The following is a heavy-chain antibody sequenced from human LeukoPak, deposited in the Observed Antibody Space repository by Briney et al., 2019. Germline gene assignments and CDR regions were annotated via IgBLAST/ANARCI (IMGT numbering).Heavy chain of an antibody. Sequence: GGSLRLSCAASGFIVSSNYVSWVRQAPGKGLEWVSSIYAGGSTYYADSVKGRFTISRDNSKNTLYLQMNSLRAEDTAVYYCARGEAYAYYYYGMDVWGQGTTVTVSS. CDR2: IYAGGST. CDR1: GFIVSSNY. V-gene: IGHV3-66*01. J-gene: IGHJ6*02. D-gene: IGHD2-2*01. CDR3: ARGEAYAYYYYGMDV.